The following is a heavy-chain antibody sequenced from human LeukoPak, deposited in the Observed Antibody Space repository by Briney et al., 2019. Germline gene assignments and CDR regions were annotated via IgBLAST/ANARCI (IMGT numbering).Heavy chain of an antibody. D-gene: IGHD6-13*01. V-gene: IGHV1-8*01. Sequence: ASVKVSCKASGYTFTGYDINWVRQATGQGLEWMGWMNPNSGNTGYAQKFQGRVTMTRNTSISTAYMELSSLRSEDTAVYYCARVVHSSSWLLTYYYYYMDVWGKGTTVTVSS. CDR2: MNPNSGNT. J-gene: IGHJ6*03. CDR3: ARVVHSSSWLLTYYYYYMDV. CDR1: GYTFTGYD.